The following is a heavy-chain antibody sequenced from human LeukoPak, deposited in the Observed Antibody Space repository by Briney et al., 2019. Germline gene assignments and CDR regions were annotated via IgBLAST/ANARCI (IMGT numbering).Heavy chain of an antibody. J-gene: IGHJ5*02. V-gene: IGHV1-8*01. CDR3: ARHSYIAAAGKGAFDP. CDR1: GYTFTSYD. CDR2: MNPNSGNT. D-gene: IGHD6-13*01. Sequence: ASVKVSCKASGYTFTSYDINWVRQATGQGLEWMGWMNPNSGNTGYAQKFQGRVTMTRNTSISTAYMELSSLRSEDTAVYYCARHSYIAAAGKGAFDPWGQGILVTVSS.